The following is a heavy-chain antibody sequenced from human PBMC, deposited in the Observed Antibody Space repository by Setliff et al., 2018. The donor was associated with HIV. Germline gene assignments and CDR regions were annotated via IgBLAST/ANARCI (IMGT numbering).Heavy chain of an antibody. CDR2: FDPEDGET. D-gene: IGHD1-1*01. J-gene: IGHJ5*02. CDR3: AGGLVSQKVPFDP. V-gene: IGHV1-69*05. Sequence: SVKVSCKASGGTFSSYVISWVRQAPGKGLEWMANFDPEDGETFYAQKFQGRVTITTDESTSTAYMELSSLGSEDTAVYYCAGGLVSQKVPFDPWGQGTLVTVSS. CDR1: GGTFSSYV.